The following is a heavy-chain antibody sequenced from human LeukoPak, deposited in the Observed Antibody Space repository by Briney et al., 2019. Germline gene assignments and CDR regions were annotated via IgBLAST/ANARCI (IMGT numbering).Heavy chain of an antibody. CDR3: ARLTGLLFLDY. D-gene: IGHD3-10*01. Sequence: SETLSLTCTVSGGSIRSGTFYWGWIRQPPGEGLEWIGSIHYSGSTYYNPSLKSRVTISVDTSKNQFSLSLSSVTAADTAVYYCARLTGLLFLDYWGQGTLVTVSS. CDR2: IHYSGST. J-gene: IGHJ4*02. CDR1: GGSIRSGTFY. V-gene: IGHV4-39*01.